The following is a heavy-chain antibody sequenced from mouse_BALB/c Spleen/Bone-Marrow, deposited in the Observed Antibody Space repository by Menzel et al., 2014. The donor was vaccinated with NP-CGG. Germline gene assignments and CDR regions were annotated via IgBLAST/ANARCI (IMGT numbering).Heavy chain of an antibody. V-gene: IGHV14-3*02. CDR1: GFNIKDTY. CDR3: ARYNYGSSQFAY. CDR2: IDPANGNT. D-gene: IGHD1-1*01. J-gene: IGHJ3*01. Sequence: VQLQQPGAELVKPGASVKLSCTAPGFNIKDTYMHWVKQRPEQGLEWIGRIDPANGNTKYDPKFQGKATITADTSSNTAYLQLSSLTSEDTAVYYCARYNYGSSQFAYWGQGTLVTVSA.